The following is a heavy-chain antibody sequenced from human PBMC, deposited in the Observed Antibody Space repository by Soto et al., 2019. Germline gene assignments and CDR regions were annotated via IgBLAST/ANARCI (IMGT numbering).Heavy chain of an antibody. CDR2: ISYDGSNK. J-gene: IGHJ4*02. D-gene: IGHD5-12*01. Sequence: GGSLRLSCAASGFTFSSYAMHWVRQAPGKGLEWVAVISYDGSNKYYADSVKGRFTISRDNSKNTLYLQMNSLRAEDTAVYYCARAGGYNFDYFDYWGQGTLVTVSS. CDR3: ARAGGYNFDYFDY. V-gene: IGHV3-30-3*01. CDR1: GFTFSSYA.